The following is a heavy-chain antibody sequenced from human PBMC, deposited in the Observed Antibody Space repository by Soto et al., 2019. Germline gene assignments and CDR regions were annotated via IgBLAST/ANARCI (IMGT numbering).Heavy chain of an antibody. Sequence: PGESLKISCKGSGYSFTSYWIGWVRQMPGKGLEWMGIIYPGDSDTRYSPSFQGQVTISADKSISTAYLQWSSLKASDTAMYYCARPRLVWGGPVDAFDIWGQGTMVTVSS. V-gene: IGHV5-51*01. J-gene: IGHJ3*02. CDR3: ARPRLVWGGPVDAFDI. D-gene: IGHD1-26*01. CDR2: IYPGDSDT. CDR1: GYSFTSYW.